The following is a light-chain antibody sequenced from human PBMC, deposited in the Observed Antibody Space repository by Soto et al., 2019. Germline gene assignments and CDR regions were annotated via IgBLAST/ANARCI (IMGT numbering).Light chain of an antibody. CDR2: WAS. CDR3: QQYYTTPYT. V-gene: IGKV4-1*01. Sequence: DIVMTQSPDSLAVSLGERATINCKSSQSLLYRSNNNNYLAWYQQKPGQPPQLLIYWASTRESGVPDRFTGSGSGTDFTLTISSLQAADVAVHYCQQYYTTPYTFGQGTKLEIK. J-gene: IGKJ2*01. CDR1: QSLLYRSNNNNY.